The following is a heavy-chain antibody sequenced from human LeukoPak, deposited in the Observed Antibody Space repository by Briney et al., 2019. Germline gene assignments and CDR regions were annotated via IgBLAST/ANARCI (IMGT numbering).Heavy chain of an antibody. CDR1: GFTFSSYA. CDR3: ARGGKAAANDY. CDR2: ILYDGSNK. D-gene: IGHD6-13*01. J-gene: IGHJ4*02. Sequence: PGGSLRLSYAASGFTFSSYAMHWVRQAPGKGLEWVAVILYDGSNKYYADSVKGRFTISRDNSKNTLYLQMNSLRAEDTAVYYCARGGKAAANDYWGQGTLVTVSS. V-gene: IGHV3-30*03.